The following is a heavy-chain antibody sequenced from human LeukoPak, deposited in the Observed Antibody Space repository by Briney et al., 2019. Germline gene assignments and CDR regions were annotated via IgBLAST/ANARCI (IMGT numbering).Heavy chain of an antibody. CDR3: ASTEQGTNWFDP. D-gene: IGHD1-26*01. CDR2: MNPNSGNT. CDR1: GYTFTSYD. J-gene: IGHJ5*02. V-gene: IGHV1-8*01. Sequence: ASVKVSCKASGYTFTSYDINWVRQATGQGLEWMGWMNPNSGNTGYAQKFQGRFTMTRNTSISTAYMELSSLRSEDTAVYYCASTEQGTNWFDPWGQGTLVTVSS.